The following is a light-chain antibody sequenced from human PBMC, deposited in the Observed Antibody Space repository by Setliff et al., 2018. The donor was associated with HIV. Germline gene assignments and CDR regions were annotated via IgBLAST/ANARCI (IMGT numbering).Light chain of an antibody. J-gene: IGLJ1*01. Sequence: SGSPGRSITISCTGTSSDVGGYNYVSWYQQHPGKAPKLMIYDVSKRPSGVSNRFSGSKSGNTASLTISGLQAEDEADYYCSSYTSSSTPWVFGTGTKVTVL. CDR1: SSDVGGYNY. CDR3: SSYTSSSTPWV. V-gene: IGLV2-14*04. CDR2: DVS.